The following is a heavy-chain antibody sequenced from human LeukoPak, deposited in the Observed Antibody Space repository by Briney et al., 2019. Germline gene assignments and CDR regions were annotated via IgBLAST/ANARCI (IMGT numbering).Heavy chain of an antibody. Sequence: GGSLRLSCAASVLTFSDYGVSWVRQAPWKGLEWVANIKQDGSEKYYVDSVKGRFTISRDNAKNSLYLQMNSLRAEDTALYYCARRYFDYWGQGTLVTVSS. J-gene: IGHJ4*02. CDR2: IKQDGSEK. CDR3: ARRYFDY. V-gene: IGHV3-7*03. CDR1: VLTFSDYG.